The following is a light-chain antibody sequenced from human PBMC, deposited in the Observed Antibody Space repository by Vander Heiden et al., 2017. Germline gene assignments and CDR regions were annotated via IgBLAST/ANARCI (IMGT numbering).Light chain of an antibody. V-gene: IGKV1-39*01. Sequence: DIQMTLSPSSLSASVGDRVTITCRASPGIRNYLNWYQQKPGKAPKLLIYGASILQTGIPSRFGGSGSGTDFTLTISSLQPEDFATYSCQQSYRMPWTFGPGTKVEIE. J-gene: IGKJ1*01. CDR2: GAS. CDR1: PGIRNY. CDR3: QQSYRMPWT.